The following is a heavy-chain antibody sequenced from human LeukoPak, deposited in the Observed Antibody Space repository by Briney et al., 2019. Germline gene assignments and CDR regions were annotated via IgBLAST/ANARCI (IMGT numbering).Heavy chain of an antibody. Sequence: ASVKVSCKASGYTFTGYGISWVRQAPGQGLEWMGWISAYNGNTNYAQKLQGRVTMTTDTSTSTAYMELRSLRSDDTAVYYCARGGTPYYYDSSGYSSWFDPWGQGTLVTVSS. CDR3: ARGGTPYYYDSSGYSSWFDP. J-gene: IGHJ5*02. V-gene: IGHV1-18*01. D-gene: IGHD3-22*01. CDR2: ISAYNGNT. CDR1: GYTFTGYG.